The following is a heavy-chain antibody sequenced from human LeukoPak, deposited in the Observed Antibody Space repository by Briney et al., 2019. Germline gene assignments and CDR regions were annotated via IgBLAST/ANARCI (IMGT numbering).Heavy chain of an antibody. CDR1: GYTFTSYG. J-gene: IGHJ6*02. V-gene: IGHV1-3*01. CDR2: INAGNGNT. CDR3: ARGEVVPAAMYNYYGMDV. D-gene: IGHD2-2*01. Sequence: ASVKVSCKASGYTFTSYGISWVRQAPGQRLEWMGWINAGNGNTKYSQKFQGRVTITRDTSASTAYMELSSLRSEDTAVYYCARGEVVPAAMYNYYGMDVWGQGTTVTVSS.